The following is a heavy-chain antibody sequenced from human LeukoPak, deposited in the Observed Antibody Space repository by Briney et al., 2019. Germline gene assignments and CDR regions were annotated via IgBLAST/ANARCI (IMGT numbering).Heavy chain of an antibody. D-gene: IGHD3-16*01. Sequence: GGSLKLSCAASGFTFSTYAMSWVRQAPGKGLEWVSAISGTGNSPYYGDSVKGRFTISRDNSKNTLYLQMNSLRAEDTAVYYCAKDRGDGGGLDYWGQGTLVTVSS. CDR1: GFTFSTYA. V-gene: IGHV3-23*01. CDR2: ISGTGNSP. CDR3: AKDRGDGGGLDY. J-gene: IGHJ4*02.